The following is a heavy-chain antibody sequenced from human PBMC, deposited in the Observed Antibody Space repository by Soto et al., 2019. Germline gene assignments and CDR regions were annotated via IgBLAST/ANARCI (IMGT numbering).Heavy chain of an antibody. J-gene: IGHJ4*02. CDR1: GYTFNTYP. V-gene: IGHV1-69*13. CDR3: ARIPRYSYATSDPLDN. Sequence: SLKFSCKAAGYTFNTYPFSWVRHAPGQGLEWMGSILPIMGSVNYAHDFRGRLSITADPSTTTAYMELTSVTSHDTAMYYCARIPRYSYATSDPLDNWGQGTLVTVS. D-gene: IGHD2-15*01. CDR2: ILPIMGSV.